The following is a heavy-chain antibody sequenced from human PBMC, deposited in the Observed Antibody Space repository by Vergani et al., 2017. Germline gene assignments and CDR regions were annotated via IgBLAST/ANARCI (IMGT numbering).Heavy chain of an antibody. CDR3: ARSGESQVGATILIDY. CDR1: GYSFTSYW. Sequence: EVQLVQSGAEVKKPGESLKISCKGSGYSFTSYWIGWVRQMPGKGLEWMGIIYPGDSDTRYSPSFQGQVTISGDKSISTAYLQWSSLKASDTAMYYCARSGESQVGATILIDYWGQGTLVTVSS. CDR2: IYPGDSDT. V-gene: IGHV5-51*03. J-gene: IGHJ4*02. D-gene: IGHD1-26*01.